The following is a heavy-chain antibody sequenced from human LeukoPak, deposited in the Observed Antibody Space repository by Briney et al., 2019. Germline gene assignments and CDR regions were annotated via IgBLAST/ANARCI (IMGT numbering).Heavy chain of an antibody. D-gene: IGHD4-17*01. CDR1: GGTFSSYA. CDR3: ARTHDYGDYDTFSNAFDI. J-gene: IGHJ3*02. CDR2: IIPIFGTA. Sequence: GASVKVSCKASGGTFSSYAISWVRQAPGQGLEWMEGIIPIFGTANYAQKFQGRVTITADESTSTAYMELSSLRSEDTAVYYCARTHDYGDYDTFSNAFDIWGQGTMVTVSS. V-gene: IGHV1-69*13.